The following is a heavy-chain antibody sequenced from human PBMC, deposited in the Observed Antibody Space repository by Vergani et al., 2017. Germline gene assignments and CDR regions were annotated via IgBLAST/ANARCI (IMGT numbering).Heavy chain of an antibody. Sequence: QLQLQESDPGLVKPSETLSLTCTVSGGSIRSTFYYWGWIRQPPGKGLEWIGTIYYSGSTYYNPSLKSRVTISVDTSKNQFSLKLNSVTAADTAVYYCARHKEQLVPGNYYYYYYMDVWGKGTTGTVSS. CDR1: GGSIRSTFYY. D-gene: IGHD6-13*01. V-gene: IGHV4-39*01. CDR2: IYYSGST. CDR3: ARHKEQLVPGNYYYYYYMDV. J-gene: IGHJ6*03.